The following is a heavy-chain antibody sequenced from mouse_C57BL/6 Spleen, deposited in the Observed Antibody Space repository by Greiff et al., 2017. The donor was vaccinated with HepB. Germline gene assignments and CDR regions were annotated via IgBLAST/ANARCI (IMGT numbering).Heavy chain of an antibody. Sequence: QVQLQQPGAELVRPGSSVKLSCKASGYTFTSYWMHWVKQRPIQGLEWIGNIDPSDSETHYNQKFKDKATLTVDKSSSPAYMQLSSLTSEDSAVYYCARWEYYGSSYPYWYFDVWGTGTTVTVSS. V-gene: IGHV1-52*01. J-gene: IGHJ1*03. CDR3: ARWEYYGSSYPYWYFDV. CDR2: IDPSDSET. D-gene: IGHD1-1*01. CDR1: GYTFTSYW.